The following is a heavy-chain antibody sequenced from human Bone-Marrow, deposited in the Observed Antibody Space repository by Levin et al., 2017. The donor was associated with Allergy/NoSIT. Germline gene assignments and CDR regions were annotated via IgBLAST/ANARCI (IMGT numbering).Heavy chain of an antibody. J-gene: IGHJ4*02. Sequence: GGSLRLSCAASGFTFSSYGMHWVRQAPGKGLEWVAVISYDGSNKYYADSVKGRFTISRDNSKNTLYLQMNSLRAEDTAVYYCAKRAGYCSGGSCSDFDYWGQGTLVTVSS. CDR3: AKRAGYCSGGSCSDFDY. D-gene: IGHD2-15*01. CDR2: ISYDGSNK. CDR1: GFTFSSYG. V-gene: IGHV3-30*18.